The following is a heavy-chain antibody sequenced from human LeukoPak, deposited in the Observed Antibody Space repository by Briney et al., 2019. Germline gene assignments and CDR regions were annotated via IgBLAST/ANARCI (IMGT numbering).Heavy chain of an antibody. CDR2: IYYSGST. CDR3: ARYLGSDSSGYRYWGDAFDI. J-gene: IGHJ3*02. CDR1: GGSISSSSYY. Sequence: SETLSLTCTVSGGSISSSSYYWGWIRQPPGKGLEWIGSIYYSGSTYYNPSLKSRVTISVDTSKNQFSLKLSSVTAADTAVYYCARYLGSDSSGYRYWGDAFDIWGQGTMVTVSS. V-gene: IGHV4-39*01. D-gene: IGHD3-22*01.